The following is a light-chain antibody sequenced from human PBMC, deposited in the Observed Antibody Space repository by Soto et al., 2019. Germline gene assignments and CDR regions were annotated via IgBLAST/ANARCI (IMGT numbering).Light chain of an antibody. CDR2: DVS. Sequence: QSALTQPRSVSGSPGQSVTISCTGTSSDVGGYNYVSWYQQHPGKAPKLMICDVSKRPSGVPDRFSGSKSGNTASLTISGLQAEDEADYYCCSYAGSLVVFGGGTKLTVL. J-gene: IGLJ2*01. CDR1: SSDVGGYNY. V-gene: IGLV2-11*01. CDR3: CSYAGSLVV.